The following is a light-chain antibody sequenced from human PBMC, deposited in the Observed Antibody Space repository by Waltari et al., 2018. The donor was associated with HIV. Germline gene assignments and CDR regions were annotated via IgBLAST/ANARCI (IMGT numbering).Light chain of an antibody. CDR2: EVN. J-gene: IGLJ3*02. V-gene: IGLV2-14*01. Sequence: QSALTPPASVSWSRGQSITISCTAPSTDIPSHYFFSWYQQLPGKAPILLIYEVNQRPAGIPDRFSASKSGNTASLTVSGLQAEDEADYYCASYTTSDFLLFGGGTKLTVL. CDR3: ASYTTSDFLL. CDR1: STDIPSHYF.